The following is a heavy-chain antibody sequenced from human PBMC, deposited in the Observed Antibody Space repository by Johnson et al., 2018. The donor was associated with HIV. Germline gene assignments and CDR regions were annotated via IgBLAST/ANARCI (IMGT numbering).Heavy chain of an antibody. V-gene: IGHV3-23*04. J-gene: IGHJ3*02. Sequence: VQLVESGGGVVQPGRSLRLSCAASGFTFSSYAMSWVRQAPGKGLEWVSAISGSGGSTYYADSVKGRFTISRDNSKNTLYLQMNSLRAEDTAVDYCARVRAAVAYGGGAFDIWGQGTMVTVSS. CDR3: ARVRAAVAYGGGAFDI. CDR2: ISGSGGST. CDR1: GFTFSSYA. D-gene: IGHD6-19*01.